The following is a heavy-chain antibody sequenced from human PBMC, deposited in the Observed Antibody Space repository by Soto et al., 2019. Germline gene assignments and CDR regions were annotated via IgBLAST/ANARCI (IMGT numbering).Heavy chain of an antibody. CDR1: GFTFDTHA. J-gene: IGHJ4*02. CDR3: ARGSSGYISSWYYFDY. D-gene: IGHD6-13*01. Sequence: PGGSLRLSCSASGFTFDTHAMAWVRQAPGKGLEWVASISATGFSKYHADSVKGRITISRDNSNNTVYLHMKTLRAEDTAVYFCARGSSGYISSWYYFDYWGRGTLVTVSS. CDR2: ISATGFSK. V-gene: IGHV3-23*01.